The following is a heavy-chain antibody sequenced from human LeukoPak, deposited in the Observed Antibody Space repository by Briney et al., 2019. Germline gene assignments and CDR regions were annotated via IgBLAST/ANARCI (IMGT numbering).Heavy chain of an antibody. D-gene: IGHD5-18*01. V-gene: IGHV1-2*06. Sequence: GASVKVSCKXSGYTFTGYYMHWVRQAPGQGLEGMGRINPNSGGTNYAQKFQGRVTMTRDTSISTAYMELSRLRSDDTAVYYCAVLYSYATEEFDYWGQGTLVTVSS. J-gene: IGHJ4*02. CDR2: INPNSGGT. CDR3: AVLYSYATEEFDY. CDR1: GYTFTGYY.